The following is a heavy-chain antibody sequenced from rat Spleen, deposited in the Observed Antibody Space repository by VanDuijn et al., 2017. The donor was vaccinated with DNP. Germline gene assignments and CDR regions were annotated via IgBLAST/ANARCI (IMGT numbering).Heavy chain of an antibody. V-gene: IGHV5-34*01. CDR1: GFSFSDYG. CDR3: TRDSYYSSPYFDF. CDR2: ISGTNGTI. J-gene: IGHJ1*01. Sequence: EVQLVESGGGLVQPGRSLKLSCVASGFSFSDYGMNWIRQAPGKGLEWVAYISGTNGTIFYADTVKGRFTISRDNAKNTLYLQMNSLRSEDTATYYCTRDSYYSSPYFDFWGPGTMVTVSS. D-gene: IGHD1-2*01.